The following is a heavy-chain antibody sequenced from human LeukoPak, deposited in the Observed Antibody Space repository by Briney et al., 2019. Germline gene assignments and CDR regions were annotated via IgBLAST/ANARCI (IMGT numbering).Heavy chain of an antibody. V-gene: IGHV3-23*01. J-gene: IGHJ4*02. CDR2: ISISGLKT. D-gene: IGHD4-17*01. Sequence: GGSLRLSCAASGFTFSSYAMSWLRQAPGKGLEWVAGISISGLKTYYGDSVKGRFTISRDNSRSTIYLQLNSLRAEDTAVYYCARDSSTVTFDYWGQGTLVTVSS. CDR3: ARDSSTVTFDY. CDR1: GFTFSSYA.